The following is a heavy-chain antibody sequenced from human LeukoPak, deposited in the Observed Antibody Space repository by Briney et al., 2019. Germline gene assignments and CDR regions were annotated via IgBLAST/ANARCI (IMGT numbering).Heavy chain of an antibody. V-gene: IGHV3-7*01. D-gene: IGHD2-15*01. CDR3: ARDLSGPSVY. CDR2: MKPDGGEK. J-gene: IGHJ4*02. CDR1: GGSISSYY. Sequence: PSETLSLTCTVSGGSISSYYWSWIRQPPGKGLEWVATMKPDGGEKYYVDSVKGRFTISRDNAKNSLYLQMNSLRAEDTAIYYCARDLSGPSVYWGQGTLSPSPQ.